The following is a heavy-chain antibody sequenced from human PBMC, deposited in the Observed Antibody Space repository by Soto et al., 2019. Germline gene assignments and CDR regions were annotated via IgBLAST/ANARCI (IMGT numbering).Heavy chain of an antibody. Sequence: QVQLVQSGAEVKRPGSSVKVSCESSGDTFNSYVISWVRQAPGQGLEWMGGIIPIIGVTHYAQKFQGRVTISALSSTGTDYMELTTLGFEDTALYYCARESLGAKGADHWGQGTLVTVSS. J-gene: IGHJ4*02. CDR3: ARESLGAKGADH. CDR2: IIPIIGVT. CDR1: GDTFNSYV. V-gene: IGHV1-69*17. D-gene: IGHD3-16*01.